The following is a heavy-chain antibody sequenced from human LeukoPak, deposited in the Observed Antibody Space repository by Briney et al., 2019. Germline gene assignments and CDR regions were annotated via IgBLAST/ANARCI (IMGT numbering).Heavy chain of an antibody. Sequence: PSETLYLTCTVSGGSISSYYWSWIRQPPGKGLEWIGYIYYSGSTNYNPSLKSRVTISVDTSKNQFSLKLSSVTAADTAVYYCARRATRITMIVVVIRTGWYFDLWGRGTLVTVSS. CDR1: GGSISSYY. CDR2: IYYSGST. CDR3: ARRATRITMIVVVIRTGWYFDL. J-gene: IGHJ2*01. V-gene: IGHV4-59*01. D-gene: IGHD3-22*01.